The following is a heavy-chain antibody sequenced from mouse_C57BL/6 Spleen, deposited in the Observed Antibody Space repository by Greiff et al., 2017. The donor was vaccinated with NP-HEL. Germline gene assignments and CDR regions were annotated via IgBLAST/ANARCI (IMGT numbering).Heavy chain of an antibody. CDR3: RGYYYGTFYAMDY. V-gene: IGHV1-83*01. D-gene: IGHD1-1*01. Sequence: VQLQQSGPELVKPGASVKMSCKASGYTFTDYYMHWVKQKPGKGLEWIGEIYPGSGNTYYNEKFKGKATLTADTSSSTAYMQLSSLTSEDSAVYFCARGYYYGTFYAMDYWGQGTSVTVSS. CDR1: YTFTDYYM. J-gene: IGHJ4*01. CDR2: YPGSGNTY.